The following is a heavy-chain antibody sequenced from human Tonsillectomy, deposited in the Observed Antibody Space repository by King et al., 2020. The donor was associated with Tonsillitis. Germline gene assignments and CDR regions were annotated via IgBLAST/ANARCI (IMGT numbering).Heavy chain of an antibody. CDR1: GYIFTSYH. CDR3: ARRGWLTCGGVVLYGMDV. V-gene: IGHV1-46*01. CDR2: INPSGDST. D-gene: IGHD3-16*01. Sequence: QLVQAGAEVKKPGASVKVSCKASGYIFTSYHMHWVRQAPGQGLEWMGIINPSGDSTNYAQKFQGRVIMTRDTSTSTVYMELSSLRSEDTAVYYCARRGWLTCGGVVLYGMDVWGRGTTVTVS. J-gene: IGHJ6*02.